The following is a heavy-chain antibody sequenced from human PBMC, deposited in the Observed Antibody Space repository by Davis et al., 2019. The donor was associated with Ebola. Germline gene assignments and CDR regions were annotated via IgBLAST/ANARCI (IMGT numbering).Heavy chain of an antibody. Sequence: MPGGSLRLSCTVSGGSISSYYWSWIRQPPGKGLEWIGYIYYSGSTNYNPSLKSRVTISVDTSKNQFSLKLSSVTAADTAVYYCARDVCSGGSCYPGAFDIWGQGTMVTVSS. D-gene: IGHD2-15*01. J-gene: IGHJ3*02. CDR3: ARDVCSGGSCYPGAFDI. CDR2: IYYSGST. CDR1: GGSISSYY. V-gene: IGHV4-59*01.